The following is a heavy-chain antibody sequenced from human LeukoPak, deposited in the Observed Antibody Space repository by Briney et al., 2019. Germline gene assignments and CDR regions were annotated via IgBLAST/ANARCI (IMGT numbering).Heavy chain of an antibody. CDR3: AKGPYSSSWFFDY. D-gene: IGHD6-13*01. CDR2: ISGSGGST. J-gene: IGHJ4*02. CDR1: GFTFSSYG. V-gene: IGHV3-23*01. Sequence: GGSLRLSCAASGFTFSSYGMSWVRQAPGKGLEWVSAISGSGGSTYYADSVKGRFTISRDNSKNSLYLQMSSLRTEDTALYYCAKGPYSSSWFFDYWGQGTLVTVSS.